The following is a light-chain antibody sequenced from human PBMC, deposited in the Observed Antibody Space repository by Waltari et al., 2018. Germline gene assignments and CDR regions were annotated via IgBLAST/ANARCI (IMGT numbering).Light chain of an antibody. J-gene: IGLJ1*01. CDR1: SSDVGGYDF. V-gene: IGLV2-14*01. Sequence: QSALTQPASVSGSPGQSITISCTGTSSDVGGYDFVSWYQQHPGKAPKLLIYGVFKRPSGISNRFAGSKSGNTASLTISGLQPEDEADYYCSSYTSKYTHVFGIGTTVTVL. CDR2: GVF. CDR3: SSYTSKYTHV.